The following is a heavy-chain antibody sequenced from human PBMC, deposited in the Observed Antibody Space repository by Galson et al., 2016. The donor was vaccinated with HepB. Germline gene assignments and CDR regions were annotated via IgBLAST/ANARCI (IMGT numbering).Heavy chain of an antibody. CDR2: INAGNDNT. J-gene: IGHJ5*02. V-gene: IGHV1-3*01. CDR1: GYTFTNYA. D-gene: IGHD6-19*01. CDR3: ARASNSGWPENNWFDP. Sequence: SVKVSCKASGYTFTNYAMHWVRQAPGQRLQWMGWINAGNDNTKYSQKFQDRVTITTDTSASTAYMELSSLRSEDTAVYYCARASNSGWPENNWFDPWGQGTLVTVSS.